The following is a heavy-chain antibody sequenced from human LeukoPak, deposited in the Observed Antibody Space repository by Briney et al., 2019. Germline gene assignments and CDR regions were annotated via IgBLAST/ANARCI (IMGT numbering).Heavy chain of an antibody. Sequence: GRSLRLSCAASGFTFSSYAMHWVRQAPGKGLEWVAFIRHDETEKYYADSVKGRFTISRDNSKNTLSLQMTSLRFDDTALYYCAKFSYGDYVAWGPGTLVTVSS. J-gene: IGHJ5*02. V-gene: IGHV3-30*02. CDR3: AKFSYGDYVA. CDR1: GFTFSSYA. D-gene: IGHD4-17*01. CDR2: IRHDETEK.